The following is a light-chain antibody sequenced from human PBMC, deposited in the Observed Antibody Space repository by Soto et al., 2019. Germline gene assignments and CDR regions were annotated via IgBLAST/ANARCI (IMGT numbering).Light chain of an antibody. CDR3: QQYGSSPRT. J-gene: IGKJ1*01. CDR2: GVF. CDR1: QSLSSRN. Sequence: ELVLTQSPGTLSLSPGERATLSCRASQSLSSRNLAWYQQKPGQAPRPLIYGVFTRAAGIPDRFGASGSGTDFTLTISRLEPEDFAVYYCQQYGSSPRTFGQGTKVDIK. V-gene: IGKV3-20*01.